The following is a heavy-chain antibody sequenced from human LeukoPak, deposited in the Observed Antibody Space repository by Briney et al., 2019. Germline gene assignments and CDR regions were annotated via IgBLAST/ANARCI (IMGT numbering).Heavy chain of an antibody. V-gene: IGHV1-18*01. CDR3: ARSDIVVVPAAIGWYYGMDA. CDR1: GYTFTSYG. Sequence: ASVKVSCKASGYTFTSYGISWVRQAPGQGLEWMRWISAYNGNTNYAQKLQGRVTMTTDTSTSTAYMELRSLRSDDTAVYYCARSDIVVVPAAIGWYYGMDAWGQGTTVTVSS. CDR2: ISAYNGNT. D-gene: IGHD2-2*02. J-gene: IGHJ6*02.